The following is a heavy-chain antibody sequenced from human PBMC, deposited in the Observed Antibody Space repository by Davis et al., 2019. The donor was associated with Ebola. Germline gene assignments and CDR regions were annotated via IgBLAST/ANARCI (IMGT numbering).Heavy chain of an antibody. CDR1: GYTFTSYG. V-gene: IGHV1-18*01. CDR3: ARDGMTGTHRDYYYGMDV. CDR2: ISAYNGNT. J-gene: IGHJ6*02. Sequence: ASVKVSCKASGYTFTSYGISWVRQAPGQGLEWMGWISAYNGNTNYAQKLQGRVTMTTDTSTSTAYMELRSLRSDDTAVYYCARDGMTGTHRDYYYGMDVWGQGTTVTVSS. D-gene: IGHD1-20*01.